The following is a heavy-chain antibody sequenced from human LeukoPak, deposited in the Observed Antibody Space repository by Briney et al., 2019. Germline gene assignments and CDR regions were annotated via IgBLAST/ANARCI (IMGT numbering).Heavy chain of an antibody. CDR1: GFTFSSYE. Sequence: GGSLRLSCAASGFTFSSYEMNWVRQAPGKGLEWVSYISGSGSTIYYADSVKGRFTISRDNAKNSLYLQMNSLRAEDTAVYYCARVRAYHDSTYDYWGQGTLVTVSS. V-gene: IGHV3-48*03. CDR3: ARVRAYHDSTYDY. J-gene: IGHJ4*02. CDR2: ISGSGSTI. D-gene: IGHD3-22*01.